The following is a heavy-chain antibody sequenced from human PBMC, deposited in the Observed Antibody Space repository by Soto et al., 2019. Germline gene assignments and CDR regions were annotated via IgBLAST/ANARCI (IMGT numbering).Heavy chain of an antibody. CDR3: ARELSGWGLTTGHSAVDV. V-gene: IGHV1-3*01. Sequence: QVQLVQSGAEVKKPGASVMVSCKASGYTFVNYAIHWVRQAPGQKFEWMGWINAGKGNTRSLQKFQDRLTFTRDTSATTAYMELGSLRSEDTPVYFCARELSGWGLTTGHSAVDVWGQGTTVIVSS. CDR2: INAGKGNT. CDR1: GYTFVNYA. D-gene: IGHD3-16*01. J-gene: IGHJ6*02.